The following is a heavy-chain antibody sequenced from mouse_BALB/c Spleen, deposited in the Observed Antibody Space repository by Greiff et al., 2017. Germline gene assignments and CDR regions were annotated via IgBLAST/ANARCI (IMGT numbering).Heavy chain of an antibody. CDR1: GFTFSSYA. CDR2: ISSGGSYT. J-gene: IGHJ1*01. Sequence: EVHLVESGGGLVKPGGSLKLSCAASGFTFSSYAMSWGRQTPEKRLEWVATISSGGSYTYYPDSVKGRFTISRDNAKNTLYLQMSSLRSEDTAMYYCARPTVVRYFDVWGAGTTVTVSA. V-gene: IGHV5-9-3*01. D-gene: IGHD1-1*01. CDR3: ARPTVVRYFDV.